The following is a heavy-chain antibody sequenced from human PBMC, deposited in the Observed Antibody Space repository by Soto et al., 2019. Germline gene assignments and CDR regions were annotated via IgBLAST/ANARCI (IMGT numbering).Heavy chain of an antibody. D-gene: IGHD2-8*02. CDR1: GGTFSIYG. J-gene: IGHJ6*02. Sequence: QVQLVQSGAEVKKTGSSVKVSCKASGGTFSIYGFSWVRQAPGQGPEWIGGIIPILTTPNYAQKFQGRVTIVADESTTAVYMELSSLKFEDTAVYYCATAVGIAPTGEDGMDVWGQGTSVTAS. V-gene: IGHV1-69*01. CDR3: ATAVGIAPTGEDGMDV. CDR2: IIPILTTP.